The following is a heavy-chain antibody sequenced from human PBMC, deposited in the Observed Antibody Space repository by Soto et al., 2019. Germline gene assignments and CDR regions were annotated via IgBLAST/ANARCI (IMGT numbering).Heavy chain of an antibody. V-gene: IGHV3-23*01. D-gene: IGHD6-13*01. CDR3: AKDPIAAAGDDLAFDI. CDR1: GFTFSSYA. J-gene: IGHJ3*02. Sequence: EVQLLESGGGLVQPGGSLRLSCAASGFTFSSYAMSWVRQAPGKGLECVSAISGSGGSTYYADSVKGRFTISRDNSKNTLYLQMNSLRAEDTAVYYCAKDPIAAAGDDLAFDIWGQGTMVTVSS. CDR2: ISGSGGST.